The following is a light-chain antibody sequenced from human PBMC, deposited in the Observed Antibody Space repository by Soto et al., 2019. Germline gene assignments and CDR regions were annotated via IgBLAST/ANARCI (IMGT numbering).Light chain of an antibody. CDR2: AAS. J-gene: IGKJ2*01. CDR1: LSIRSY. Sequence: DIQMTQSPSSLSASVGDRVIITCRSSLSIRSYLNWYQQKPGTPPKLQISAASNLQRGVASRFSGSGSGTDFTLTINSLLPEDVATYFCQQTASPPYTFGQGTKLEI. CDR3: QQTASPPYT. V-gene: IGKV1-39*01.